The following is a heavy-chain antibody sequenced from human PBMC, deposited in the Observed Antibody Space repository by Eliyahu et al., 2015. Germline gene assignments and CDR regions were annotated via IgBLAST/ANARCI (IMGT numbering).Heavy chain of an antibody. J-gene: IGHJ6*03. D-gene: IGHD4-17*01. CDR3: ARGADYGDYVVNYYYYMDV. Sequence: QVQLQESGPGLVKPSETLSLTCTVSGGSISXYYWGWIRXPPGKGLEWIGYIYYSGSTNYNPSLKSRVTISVDTSKNQFSLKLSSVTAADTAVYYCARGADYGDYVVNYYYYMDVWGKGTTVTVSS. V-gene: IGHV4-59*01. CDR2: IYYSGST. CDR1: GGSISXYY.